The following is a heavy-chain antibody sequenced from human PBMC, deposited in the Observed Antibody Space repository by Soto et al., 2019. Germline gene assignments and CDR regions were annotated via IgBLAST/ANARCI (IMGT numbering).Heavy chain of an antibody. D-gene: IGHD2-8*01. Sequence: PGVSLRLSCAASGFTFSSYAMHWVRQAPGKGLEWVAVISYDGSNKYYADSVKGRFTISRDNSKNTLYLQMNSLRAEDTALYYCERDSRPLMVYAISWFDPWGQGTLVTVSS. J-gene: IGHJ5*02. CDR3: ERDSRPLMVYAISWFDP. CDR1: GFTFSSYA. CDR2: ISYDGSNK. V-gene: IGHV3-30-3*01.